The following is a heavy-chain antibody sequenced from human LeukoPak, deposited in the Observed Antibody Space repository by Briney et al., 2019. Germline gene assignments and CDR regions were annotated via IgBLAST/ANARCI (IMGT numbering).Heavy chain of an antibody. D-gene: IGHD4-17*01. Sequence: GGSLRLSCAAYGFTLSSFGIHWVRQAPGPGLEWVAFIGYDRNSKHYADSVKGLFTIVGNNSNNTLYKQRNSLSTEDTAVYYCAKNRRASGDYAGAFDYWGQGTLVTVSS. CDR2: IGYDRNSK. CDR3: AKNRRASGDYAGAFDY. V-gene: IGHV3-30*02. J-gene: IGHJ4*02. CDR1: GFTLSSFG.